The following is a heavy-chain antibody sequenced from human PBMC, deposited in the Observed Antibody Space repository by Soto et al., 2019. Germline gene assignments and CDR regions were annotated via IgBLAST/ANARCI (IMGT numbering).Heavy chain of an antibody. CDR1: GYTLSRNG. Sequence: SVKVSCXTSGYTLSRNGSSGVRQAPXXGLXXXGWIXXKSGNIKYAQKLQGRVIMTTDTSTSTAYMELRSLRSDDTAVYYCVKDRDSNSWPSRDVWGPGTTVTVS. CDR2: IXXKSGNI. V-gene: IGHV1-18*01. D-gene: IGHD3-22*01. CDR3: VKDRDSNSWPSRDV. J-gene: IGHJ6*02.